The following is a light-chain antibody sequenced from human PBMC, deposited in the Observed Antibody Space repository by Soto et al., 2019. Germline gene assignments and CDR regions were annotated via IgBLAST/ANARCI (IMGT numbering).Light chain of an antibody. CDR1: QSLTRW. V-gene: IGKV1-5*01. CDR2: DAS. CDR3: QQRYNWPIT. Sequence: DIQMTQSPSTLSASVGDRVTIACRASQSLTRWLAWYQQKPGKAPRLLIFDASTLESGVPSRFSGSGSGTEFTLTISSLEPEDFSVYYCQQRYNWPITFGQGTRLEIK. J-gene: IGKJ5*01.